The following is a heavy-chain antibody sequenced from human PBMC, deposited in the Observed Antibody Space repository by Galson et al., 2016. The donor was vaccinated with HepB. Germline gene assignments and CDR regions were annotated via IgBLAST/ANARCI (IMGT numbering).Heavy chain of an antibody. CDR2: IIPMSGTT. J-gene: IGHJ1*01. D-gene: IGHD3-10*01. Sequence: SVKVSCRASGGTFSSYGVSWVRQAPGQGLEWMGGIIPMSGTTNYAQKFQARVTITADESTNTVYMELSTLRLEDTAVYYCAKDLARGVRTHSQRWGQGTLVTVSS. CDR1: GGTFSSYG. CDR3: AKDLARGVRTHSQR. V-gene: IGHV1-69*13.